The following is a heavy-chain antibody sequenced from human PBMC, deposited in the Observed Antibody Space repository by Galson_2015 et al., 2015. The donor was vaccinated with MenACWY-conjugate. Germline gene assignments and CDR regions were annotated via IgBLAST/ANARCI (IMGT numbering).Heavy chain of an antibody. Sequence: GAEVKKPGESLKISCKGSGYTFTTYWIAWVRQMPGKGLEWMGIIYPGDSDTRSSPSFQGLVTISADKSITTAYLQWSSLKASDTAIYYCARHRDGYTNDYWGQGTLVTVSS. J-gene: IGHJ4*01. CDR2: IYPGDSDT. CDR3: ARHRDGYTNDY. D-gene: IGHD5-24*01. CDR1: GYTFTTYW. V-gene: IGHV5-51*01.